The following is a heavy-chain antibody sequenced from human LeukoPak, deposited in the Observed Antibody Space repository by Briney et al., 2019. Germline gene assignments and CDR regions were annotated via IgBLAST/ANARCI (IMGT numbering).Heavy chain of an antibody. J-gene: IGHJ5*02. CDR3: ARDQKWVGAIGFDP. CDR2: INPNSGGT. D-gene: IGHD1-26*01. CDR1: GYTFTGYY. Sequence: ASVTVSCKASGYTFTGYYMHWVRQAPGQGLEWMGWINPNSGGTNYAQKFQGRVTMTRDTSISTAYMELSRLRSDDTAVYYCARDQKWVGAIGFDPWGQGTLVTVSS. V-gene: IGHV1-2*02.